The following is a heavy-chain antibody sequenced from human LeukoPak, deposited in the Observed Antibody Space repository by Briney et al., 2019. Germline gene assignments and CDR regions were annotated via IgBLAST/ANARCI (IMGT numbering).Heavy chain of an antibody. CDR3: ARDNYDSSGYYFD. D-gene: IGHD3-22*01. Sequence: GGSLRLSCAASGFTFSNYNMNWVRQAPGKGLEWVSSISSSSSYIYYADSVKGRFTISRDNTKNSLYLQMNSLRAEDTAVYYCARDNYDSSGYYFDWGQGTLVTVSP. J-gene: IGHJ4*02. CDR1: GFTFSNYN. V-gene: IGHV3-21*01. CDR2: ISSSSSYI.